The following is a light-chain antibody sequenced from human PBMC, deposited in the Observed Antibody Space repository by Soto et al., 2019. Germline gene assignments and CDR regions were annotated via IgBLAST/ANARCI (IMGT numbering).Light chain of an antibody. V-gene: IGKV3-11*01. CDR3: QQRNIWPPVT. Sequence: EIVLTQSPATLSLSPGERATLSCRASPSVTNFLAWYQQKPGQAPRLLIYGAFNRATGIPARFSGSGSGTDFTLTISRLEPEDSAIYYCQQRNIWPPVTFGQGKRLEIK. CDR1: PSVTNF. CDR2: GAF. J-gene: IGKJ5*01.